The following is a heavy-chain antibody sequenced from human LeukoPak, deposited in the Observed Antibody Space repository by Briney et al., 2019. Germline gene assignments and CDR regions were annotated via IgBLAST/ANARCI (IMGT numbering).Heavy chain of an antibody. CDR3: ARDLAYDCSSTSCYGGSFDY. J-gene: IGHJ4*02. D-gene: IGHD2-2*01. CDR1: GYTFTGYY. CDR2: INPNSGGT. V-gene: IGHV1-2*02. Sequence: ASVKVSCKASGYTFTGYYMHWVRQAPGQGLEWMGWINPNSGGTNYAQKLQGRVTMTTDTSTSTAYMELRSLRSDDTAVYYCARDLAYDCSSTSCYGGSFDYWGQGTLVTVSS.